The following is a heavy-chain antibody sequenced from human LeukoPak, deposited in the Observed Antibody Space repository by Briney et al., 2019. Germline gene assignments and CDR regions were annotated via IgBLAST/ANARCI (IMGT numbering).Heavy chain of an antibody. V-gene: IGHV3-30*03. Sequence: GGSLRLSCAASGFTFSSYGMHWVRQAPGKGLEWVAVISYDGSNKYYADSVKGRFTISRDNSKNTLYLQMNSLRAEDTAVYYCATDTSLNDAFDIWGQGTMVTVSS. CDR2: ISYDGSNK. CDR1: GFTFSSYG. D-gene: IGHD2/OR15-2a*01. CDR3: ATDTSLNDAFDI. J-gene: IGHJ3*02.